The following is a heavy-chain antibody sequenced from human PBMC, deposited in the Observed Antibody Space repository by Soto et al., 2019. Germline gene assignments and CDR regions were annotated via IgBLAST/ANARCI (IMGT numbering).Heavy chain of an antibody. Sequence: GESLKISCQGSGYTFTNYWITWVRQMPGKGLEWMGRIDASNSCTDYSPSFEGHVTISVDKSISTAYLQWSSLKASDTAMYYCARSRILTLDYWGQGTLVTVSS. J-gene: IGHJ4*02. D-gene: IGHD3-9*01. V-gene: IGHV5-10-1*01. CDR3: ARSRILTLDY. CDR2: IDASNSCT. CDR1: GYTFTNYW.